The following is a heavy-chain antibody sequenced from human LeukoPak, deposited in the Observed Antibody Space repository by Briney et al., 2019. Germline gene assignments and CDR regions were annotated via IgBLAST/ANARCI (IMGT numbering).Heavy chain of an antibody. V-gene: IGHV4-59*08. Sequence: SSETLSLPCTVSGGSISGYFWSWIRQPPGKGLEWIGYIYYIGSTNYNPSLKSRVTISVDTPKNQFSLKLSSVTAADTAVYYCARHSGSSWYYFDYWGQGILVTVSS. CDR3: ARHSGSSWYYFDY. J-gene: IGHJ4*02. CDR2: IYYIGST. D-gene: IGHD6-13*01. CDR1: GGSISGYF.